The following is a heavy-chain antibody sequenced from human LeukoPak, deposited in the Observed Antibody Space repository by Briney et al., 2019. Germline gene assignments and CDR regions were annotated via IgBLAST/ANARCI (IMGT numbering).Heavy chain of an antibody. CDR3: ARGHCSSTSCYRAGYYYMDV. V-gene: IGHV5-51*01. CDR2: IYPGDSDT. J-gene: IGHJ6*03. CDR1: GYSFTSYW. Sequence: GESLKISCKGSGYSFTSYWIGWVRQMPGKGLEWMGIIYPGDSDTRYSPSFQGQVTISADKSISTAYLQWSSLKASDTAMYYCARGHCSSTSCYRAGYYYMDVWGKGTTVTVSS. D-gene: IGHD2-2*01.